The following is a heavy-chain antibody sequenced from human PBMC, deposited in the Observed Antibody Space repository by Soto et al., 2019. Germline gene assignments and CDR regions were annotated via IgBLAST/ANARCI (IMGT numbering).Heavy chain of an antibody. CDR1: CGSISLSSYY. D-gene: IGHD3-10*01. CDR3: ARHVPSPWSYGSGTHWFDP. V-gene: IGHV4-39*01. CDR2: IYYSGST. J-gene: IGHJ5*02. Sequence: LSLTCTFSCGSISLSSYYWVWIRQPPGKGLEWIGSIYYSGSTYYNPSLKSRVTISVDTSKNQFSLKLSSVTAADTAVYYCARHVPSPWSYGSGTHWFDPWGQGTLVTVSS.